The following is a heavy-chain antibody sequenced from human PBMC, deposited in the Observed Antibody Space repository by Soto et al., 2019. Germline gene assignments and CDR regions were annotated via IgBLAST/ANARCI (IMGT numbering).Heavy chain of an antibody. CDR3: ARDSPPVDY. CDR2: ISAYNGNT. CDR1: GYPFPTYV. V-gene: IGHV1-18*01. J-gene: IGHJ4*02. Sequence: QVQLVQSGAEVKKPGASVKVSGKAPGYPFPTYVISWVRQAPGQGLEWMGWISAYNGNTKYAQKLQGRVTMTTDTSTSTAYMELRSLTSDDTAVYYCARDSPPVDYWGQGTLVTVSS.